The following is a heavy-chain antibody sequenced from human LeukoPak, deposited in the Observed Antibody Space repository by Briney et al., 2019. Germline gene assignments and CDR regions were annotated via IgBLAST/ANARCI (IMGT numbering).Heavy chain of an antibody. CDR3: ARGGAGYDSSGPAKYYFDY. Sequence: SETLSLTCTVSGGSISSSSYYWGWIRQPPGKGLEWIGSVYYSGSAYYNPSLKSRITISADTSKNQFSLKLSSVTAADTAVYYCARGGAGYDSSGPAKYYFDYWGQGTLVIVSS. D-gene: IGHD3-22*01. CDR1: GGSISSSSYY. J-gene: IGHJ4*02. V-gene: IGHV4-39*07. CDR2: VYYSGSA.